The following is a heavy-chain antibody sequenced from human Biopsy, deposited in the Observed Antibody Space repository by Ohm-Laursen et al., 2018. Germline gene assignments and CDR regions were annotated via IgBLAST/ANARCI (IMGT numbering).Heavy chain of an antibody. CDR1: GGSVNSDTSC. CDR3: PRNPPNDHFPSVNSRHYSAMDV. D-gene: IGHD1-1*01. V-gene: IGHV4-61*01. J-gene: IGHJ6*02. CDR2: VFYTGKT. Sequence: GTLSLTCVVSGGSVNSDTSCWSWIRQPPGKGLEWIGYVFYTGKTNYSPSLKSLVTISLDTSGNQSSLRLSSVTAADTAMFYGPRNPPNDHFPSVNSRHYSAMDVWGQGTAVAVSS.